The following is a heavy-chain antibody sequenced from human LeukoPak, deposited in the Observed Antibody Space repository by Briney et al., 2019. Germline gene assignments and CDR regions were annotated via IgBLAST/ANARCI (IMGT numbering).Heavy chain of an antibody. Sequence: PSETLSLTCTVSGGSISSYYWSWIRQPPGKGLEWIGYIYYSGSTNYNPSLKSRVTISVDTSKNQFSLKLSSVTAADTAVYYCALWDLYYFDYWGQGTLVTVSS. CDR1: GGSISSYY. CDR3: ALWDLYYFDY. D-gene: IGHD1-26*01. CDR2: IYYSGST. V-gene: IGHV4-59*12. J-gene: IGHJ4*02.